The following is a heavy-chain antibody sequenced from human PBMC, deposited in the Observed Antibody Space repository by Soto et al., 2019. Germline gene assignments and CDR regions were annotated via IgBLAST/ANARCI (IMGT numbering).Heavy chain of an antibody. V-gene: IGHV3-30-3*01. Sequence: QVQLVESGGGVVQPGRSLRLSCAASGLTFSSYAMHWVRQAPGKGLEWVALISYDGSNKYYADSVKGRFTISRDNSKNTLYLQMNSLRAEDTAVYYCARDGVPGYGGYVNYFDYWGQGTLVTVSS. CDR1: GLTFSSYA. CDR2: ISYDGSNK. CDR3: ARDGVPGYGGYVNYFDY. D-gene: IGHD5-12*01. J-gene: IGHJ4*02.